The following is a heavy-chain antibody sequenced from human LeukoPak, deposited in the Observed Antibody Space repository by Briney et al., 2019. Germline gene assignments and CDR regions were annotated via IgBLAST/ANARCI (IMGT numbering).Heavy chain of an antibody. D-gene: IGHD4-17*01. CDR2: ISSHNGNT. V-gene: IGHV1-18*01. Sequence: ASVKVSCKASGYIFTSYSISWVRQAPGQGLEWMGWISSHNGNTNYAQKVQARVNMTTDPSTSTAYMELRSLRSDDTAVYYCARYGDYVPFDSWGQGTLVTVSS. CDR3: ARYGDYVPFDS. CDR1: GYIFTSYS. J-gene: IGHJ4*02.